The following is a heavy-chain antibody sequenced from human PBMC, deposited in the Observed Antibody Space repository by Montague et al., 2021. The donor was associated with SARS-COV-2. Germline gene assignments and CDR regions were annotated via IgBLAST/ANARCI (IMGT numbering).Heavy chain of an antibody. CDR2: TCYRSKWYN. CDR3: ARIPVGSKYYFDF. D-gene: IGHD2-2*01. Sequence: CAISGDSVSSNIATWNWIRQSPPRGLEWLGRTCYRSKWYNDYAESVKSRITIDPDTSKHQFSLHLNSVTPEDTAVYYCARIPVGSKYYFDFWGQGTSVTVSS. CDR1: GDSVSSNIAT. V-gene: IGHV6-1*01. J-gene: IGHJ4*03.